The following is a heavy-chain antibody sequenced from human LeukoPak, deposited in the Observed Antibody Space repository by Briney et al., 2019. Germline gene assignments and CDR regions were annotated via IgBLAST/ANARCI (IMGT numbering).Heavy chain of an antibody. Sequence: SETLSLTCTVSGGSISSYYWSWIRQPAGKGLEWIGRFYTSGSTNYNPSLKSRVTMSVDTSKNHFSLKLSSVTAADTAVYYCAGVQVGWGSNWFDPWGQGTLVTVSS. CDR1: GGSISSYY. V-gene: IGHV4-4*07. CDR3: AGVQVGWGSNWFDP. J-gene: IGHJ5*02. D-gene: IGHD3-10*01. CDR2: FYTSGST.